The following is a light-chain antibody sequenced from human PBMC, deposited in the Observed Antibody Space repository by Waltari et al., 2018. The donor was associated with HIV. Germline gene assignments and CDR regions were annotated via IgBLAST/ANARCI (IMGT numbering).Light chain of an antibody. CDR2: SNT. J-gene: IGLJ3*02. Sequence: QSVLTQPPSVSGAPGPRVPVSCSGRSSNIRPGHDAHWHQQLPGIAPKALISSNTNRPSGVPDRFSASKSGTSGSLTITGLQAEDEADYYCQSYDGRQMVFGGGTKVTVL. V-gene: IGLV1-40*01. CDR1: SSNIRPGHD. CDR3: QSYDGRQMV.